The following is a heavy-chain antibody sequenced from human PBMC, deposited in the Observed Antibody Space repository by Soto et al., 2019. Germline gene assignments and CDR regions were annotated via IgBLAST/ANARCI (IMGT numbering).Heavy chain of an antibody. J-gene: IGHJ6*02. CDR1: GFSCKTIFVC. V-gene: IGHV2-5*01. D-gene: IGHD5-12*01. CDR2: IYWNDFK. CDR3: AHSRGYNGYEGPPLYEMDV. Sequence: SGPTLVNPTQTLTLTCTCSGFSCKTIFVCVGWIRQPPGKTLEWLALIYWNDFKRYTPSLESRLTITKDTSKNQVVLTVTNVDPADTATYYCAHSRGYNGYEGPPLYEMDVWGQGTTVTVYS.